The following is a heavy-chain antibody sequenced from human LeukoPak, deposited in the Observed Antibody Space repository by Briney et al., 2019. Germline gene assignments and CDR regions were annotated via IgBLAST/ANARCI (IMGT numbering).Heavy chain of an antibody. V-gene: IGHV4-39*01. Sequence: PSETLSLTCTVSGGSISSSSYYWGWIRQPPGKALEWIGSIYYSGSTYYNPSLKSRVTISVDTSKNQFSLKLSSVTAADTAVYYCARQAPRVYYYYYMDVWGQGTMVTVSS. CDR3: ARQAPRVYYYYYMDV. CDR1: GGSISSSSYY. J-gene: IGHJ6*03. CDR2: IYYSGST.